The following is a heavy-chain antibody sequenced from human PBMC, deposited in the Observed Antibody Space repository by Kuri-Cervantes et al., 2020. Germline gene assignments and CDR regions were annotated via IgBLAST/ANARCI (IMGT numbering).Heavy chain of an antibody. CDR2: IYHSGST. J-gene: IGHJ4*02. CDR1: GGSLSSSNW. D-gene: IGHD1-26*01. CDR3: ARGTHGATALDY. Sequence: GSLRLSCAVSGGSLSSSNWWSWVRQPPGKGLEWIGEIYHSGSTNYNPSLKSRVTISVDKSKNQFSLKLSSVTAADTAVYYCARGTHGATALDYWGQGTLVTVSS. V-gene: IGHV4-4*02.